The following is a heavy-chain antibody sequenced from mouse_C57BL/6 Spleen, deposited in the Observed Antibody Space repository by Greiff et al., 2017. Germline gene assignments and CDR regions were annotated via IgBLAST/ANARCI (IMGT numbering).Heavy chain of an antibody. CDR2: IYPGSGNT. CDR3: ARSRGNYVDFDY. Sequence: QVQLKESGPELVKPGASVKISCKASGYSFTSYYIHWVKQRPGQGLEWIGWIYPGSGNTKYHEKFKGKAILTSDTSSSNAYMQLSSLPSEDFAVYYCARSRGNYVDFDYWGTGTTLTVSS. CDR1: GYSFTSYY. J-gene: IGHJ2*01. D-gene: IGHD2-1*01. V-gene: IGHV1-66*01.